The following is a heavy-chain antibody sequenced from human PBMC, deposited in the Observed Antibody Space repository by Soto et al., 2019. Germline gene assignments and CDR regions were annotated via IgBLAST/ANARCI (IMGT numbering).Heavy chain of an antibody. V-gene: IGHV4-59*01. Sequence: LETLSLSCNVSGGSISDYYVNWIRQPTGKGLEWIGYISDSASTEYNPSLLSRVPISADMSKNPVSLKVKSVAAADTAIYYCARARLVGLTTWDYFDYWGQGTLVTVSS. CDR1: GGSISDYY. CDR3: ARARLVGLTTWDYFDY. D-gene: IGHD1-1*01. J-gene: IGHJ4*02. CDR2: ISDSAST.